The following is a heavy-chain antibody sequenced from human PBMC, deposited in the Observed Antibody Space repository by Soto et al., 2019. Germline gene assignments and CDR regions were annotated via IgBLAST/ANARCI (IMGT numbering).Heavy chain of an antibody. CDR2: TSYDGSNK. J-gene: IGHJ4*02. CDR3: AGVYYGGNSVNNY. D-gene: IGHD3-3*01. Sequence: QVQLVESGGGVVQPGRSLRLSCAGSGFTFSSYALSWVRQAPGKGLEWVAATSYDGSNKYYADSVKGRFIISRDNSKNTLDLQMNTLRAEDTAVYYCAGVYYGGNSVNNYWGQGIPVTVSS. V-gene: IGHV3-30-3*01. CDR1: GFTFSSYA.